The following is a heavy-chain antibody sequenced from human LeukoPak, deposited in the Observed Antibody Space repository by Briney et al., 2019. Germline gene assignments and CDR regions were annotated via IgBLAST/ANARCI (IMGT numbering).Heavy chain of an antibody. CDR3: ASRCGPSCYPFFDY. Sequence: GSSVKVSCKASGGTFSSYAISWVRPAPGQGLEWMGGIIPIFGTANYAQKFQGRVTITADESTSTAYMELSSLRSEDTAVYYCASRCGPSCYPFFDYWGQGTLVTVSS. V-gene: IGHV1-69*01. J-gene: IGHJ4*02. CDR1: GGTFSSYA. CDR2: IIPIFGTA. D-gene: IGHD2-2*01.